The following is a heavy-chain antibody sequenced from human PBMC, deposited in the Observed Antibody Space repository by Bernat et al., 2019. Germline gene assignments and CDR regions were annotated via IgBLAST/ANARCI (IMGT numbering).Heavy chain of an antibody. Sequence: QLQLQESGPGLVKPSETLSLTCTVSGGSISSSSYYWGWIRQPPGKGLEWIGSIYYSGSTYYNPSLKSRVTISVDTSKNQFSLKLSSVTAADTAVYYCARQRGISRLIAVALYFDYWGQGTLVTVSS. J-gene: IGHJ4*02. CDR3: ARQRGISRLIAVALYFDY. CDR2: IYYSGST. V-gene: IGHV4-39*01. CDR1: GGSISSSSYY. D-gene: IGHD6-19*01.